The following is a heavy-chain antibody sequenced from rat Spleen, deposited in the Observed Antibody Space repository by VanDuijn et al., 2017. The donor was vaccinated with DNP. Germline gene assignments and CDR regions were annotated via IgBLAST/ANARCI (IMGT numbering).Heavy chain of an antibody. CDR2: ISTSGSRA. J-gene: IGHJ2*01. V-gene: IGHV5-7*01. CDR3: AGRPPPTRGPFDY. D-gene: IGHD1-4*01. CDR1: GFTFSDYY. Sequence: EVQLVESGGGLVQPGRSLKLSCAASGFTFSDYYMAWVRQAPKKGLEWVATISTSGSRAYYPDSVKGRFTISRDNTKNTLCLQMDSLRSDDTATYYCAGRPPPTRGPFDYWGQGIMVSVSS.